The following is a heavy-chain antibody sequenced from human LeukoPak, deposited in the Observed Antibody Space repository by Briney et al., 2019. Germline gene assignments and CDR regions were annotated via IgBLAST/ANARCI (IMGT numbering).Heavy chain of an antibody. J-gene: IGHJ6*03. Sequence: PSETLSLTCTVSGGSLSSSSYYWGWIRQPPGKGLEWISAISGSGGTIYYADSVKGRFTISRDNSKNTLYLQMNSLRAEDTAVYYCAKLDSSSSGMDVWGKGTTVTVSS. CDR3: AKLDSSSSGMDV. V-gene: IGHV3-23*01. CDR2: ISGSGGTI. D-gene: IGHD2-2*01. CDR1: GGSLSSSSYY.